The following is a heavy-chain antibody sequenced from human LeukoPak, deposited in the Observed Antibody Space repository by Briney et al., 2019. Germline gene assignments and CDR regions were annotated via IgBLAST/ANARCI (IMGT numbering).Heavy chain of an antibody. CDR1: RFTFSSYT. V-gene: IGHV3-23*01. J-gene: IGHJ4*02. Sequence: RGSLRLSSAASRFTFSSYTMSWVPHAPGKGLEWVSPISSSGGSTYYADSVKGRFTISRDNSKNTLYLQMNSLRAEDTAVYYCAKGTSTYYYDSSGYYYFDYWGQGTLVTVSS. CDR2: ISSSGGST. D-gene: IGHD3-22*01. CDR3: AKGTSTYYYDSSGYYYFDY.